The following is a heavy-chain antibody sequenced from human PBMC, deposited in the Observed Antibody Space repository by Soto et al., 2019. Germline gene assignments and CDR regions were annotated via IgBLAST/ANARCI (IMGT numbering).Heavy chain of an antibody. J-gene: IGHJ6*02. D-gene: IGHD4-4*01. CDR2: IYYSGST. Sequence: PSETLSLTCTVSGGSISSYYWSWIRQPPGKGLEWIGYIYYSGSTNYNPSLKSRVTISVDTSKNQFSLKLSSVTAADTAVYYCARGMATVTTGYYYGMDVWGQGTTVTVSS. CDR3: ARGMATVTTGYYYGMDV. V-gene: IGHV4-59*01. CDR1: GGSISSYY.